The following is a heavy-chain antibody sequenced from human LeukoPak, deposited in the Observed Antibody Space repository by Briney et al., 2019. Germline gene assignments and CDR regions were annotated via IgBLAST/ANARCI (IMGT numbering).Heavy chain of an antibody. CDR3: ASWAYGGNRGGFDP. Sequence: SETLSLTCAVYGGSFSGYYWSWIRQPPGKGLEWIGEINHSGSTNYNPSLKSRVTISVDTSKNQFSLKLSSATAADTAVYYCASWAYGGNRGGFDPWGQGTLVTVSS. J-gene: IGHJ5*02. CDR1: GGSFSGYY. CDR2: INHSGST. V-gene: IGHV4-34*01. D-gene: IGHD4-23*01.